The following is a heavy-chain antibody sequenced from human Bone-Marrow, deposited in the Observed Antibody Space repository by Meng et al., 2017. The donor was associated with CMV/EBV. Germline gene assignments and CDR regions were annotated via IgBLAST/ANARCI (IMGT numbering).Heavy chain of an antibody. D-gene: IGHD2-2*03. V-gene: IGHV4-39*07. Sequence: SETLSLTCTVSGGSISSSSYYWGWIRQPPGKGLEWIGSIYYSGSTYYNPSLKSRVTISVDTSKNQFSLKLSSVTAADTAVYYCARWTLDIVVVPALNWFDPWGQGTLVTVSS. CDR1: GGSISSSSYY. CDR3: ARWTLDIVVVPALNWFDP. CDR2: IYYSGST. J-gene: IGHJ5*02.